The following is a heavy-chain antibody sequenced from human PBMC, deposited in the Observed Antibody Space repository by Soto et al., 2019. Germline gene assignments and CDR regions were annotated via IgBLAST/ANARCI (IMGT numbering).Heavy chain of an antibody. V-gene: IGHV3-33*01. CDR1: GFTFSTYG. J-gene: IGHJ6*02. Sequence: PGGSLRLSCAASGFTFSTYGMHWVRQAPGKGLEWVAVIWSDGNNKYYADSVKGRFTISRDNFKNTLYLQMNSLIAEDTAVYYCARVNCGGDCYYYYYGMDVWGQGTTVTVSS. CDR3: ARVNCGGDCYYYYYGMDV. CDR2: IWSDGNNK. D-gene: IGHD2-21*02.